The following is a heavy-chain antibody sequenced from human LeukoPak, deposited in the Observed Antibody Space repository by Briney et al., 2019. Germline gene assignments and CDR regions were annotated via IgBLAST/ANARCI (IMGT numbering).Heavy chain of an antibody. CDR1: GFTFSDYY. V-gene: IGHV3-11*04. J-gene: IGHJ3*02. CDR3: AIPRLADLDGFDI. CDR2: ISSSGSTI. Sequence: PGGSLRLSCAASGFTFSDYYMGWIRQAPGKGLQWVSYISSSGSTIYYADSVKGRFTISRDNAKNSLYLQMNSLRAEDTAVYYCAIPRLADLDGFDIWGQGTMVTVSS.